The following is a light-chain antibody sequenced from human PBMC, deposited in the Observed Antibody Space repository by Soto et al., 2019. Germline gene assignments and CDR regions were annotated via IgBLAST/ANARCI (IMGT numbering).Light chain of an antibody. J-gene: IGKJ1*01. CDR3: QQYNNWPRT. Sequence: EIVITQSPATLSVSPGASATLSCRASQSVSTNLAWYQQKPGQVPRVLIYGASTRATEIPARFSGSGSGTEFTLTIDSLQSEDFAVYYCQQYNNWPRTLGQGTKVDIK. CDR2: GAS. V-gene: IGKV3-15*01. CDR1: QSVSTN.